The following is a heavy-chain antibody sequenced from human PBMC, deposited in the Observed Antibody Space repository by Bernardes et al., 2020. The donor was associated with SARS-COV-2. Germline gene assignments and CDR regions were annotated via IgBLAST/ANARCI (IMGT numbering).Heavy chain of an antibody. CDR3: ARDSESNYSGMDV. Sequence: GGSLRLSCAASGFNFGDYYMKWIRQAPGRGLEWISFISGSGGTPYYADSVKGRFTISRDNAKNSVFLQMNSLRVEDTAVYYCARDSESNYSGMDVWGQGTTVTVS. CDR1: GFNFGDYY. CDR2: ISGSGGTP. V-gene: IGHV3-11*01. J-gene: IGHJ6*02.